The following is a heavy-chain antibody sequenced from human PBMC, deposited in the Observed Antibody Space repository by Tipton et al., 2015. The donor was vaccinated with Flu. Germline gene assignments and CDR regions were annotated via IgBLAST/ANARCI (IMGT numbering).Heavy chain of an antibody. J-gene: IGHJ3*02. Sequence: TLSLTCSVSGGSIRSDDYYWSWIRQPPGKGLEWIGYIFHSGYTYYNTSLGSRVTISVDTSENKFSLRLSSVTAADTAVYYCARESITGTWGAFDIWGQGTMITVSS. V-gene: IGHV4-30-4*01. CDR3: ARESITGTWGAFDI. D-gene: IGHD1-20*01. CDR1: GGSIRSDDYY. CDR2: IFHSGYT.